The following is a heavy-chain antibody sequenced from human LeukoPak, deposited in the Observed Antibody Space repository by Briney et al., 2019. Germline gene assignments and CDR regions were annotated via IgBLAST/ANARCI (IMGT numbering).Heavy chain of an antibody. CDR1: GFTFSGYG. D-gene: IGHD3-10*01. Sequence: GGSLRLSCAASGFTFSGYGMSWVRHAPGKGLEWVSAISGSGGGTYYADSVKGRFTISRDNSKNTLYLQMNSLRAEDTAVYYCAKYYGSGSYSGPFDYWGQGTLVTVSS. CDR3: AKYYGSGSYSGPFDY. CDR2: ISGSGGGT. J-gene: IGHJ4*02. V-gene: IGHV3-23*01.